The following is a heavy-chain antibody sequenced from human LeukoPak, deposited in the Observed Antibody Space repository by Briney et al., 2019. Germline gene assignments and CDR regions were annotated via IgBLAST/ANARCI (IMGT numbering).Heavy chain of an antibody. J-gene: IGHJ4*02. V-gene: IGHV1-69*13. CDR2: IIPIFGTA. CDR1: GGTFSSYA. D-gene: IGHD6-6*01. Sequence: GASVKVSCKASGGTFSSYAISWVRQAPGQGLEWMGGIIPIFGTANHAQKFQGRVTITADESTSTAYMELSSLRSEDTAVYYCARLGYSSSYFDYWGQGTLVTVSS. CDR3: ARLGYSSSYFDY.